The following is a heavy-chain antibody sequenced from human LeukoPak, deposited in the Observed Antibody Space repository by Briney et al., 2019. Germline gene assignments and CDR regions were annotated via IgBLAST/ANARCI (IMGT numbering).Heavy chain of an antibody. CDR1: GDSISRYY. V-gene: IGHV4-4*07. D-gene: IGHD3-10*01. CDR2: IYNGGII. J-gene: IGHJ5*02. Sequence: SETLSLTCTVSGDSISRYYWSWIRQPAGKGLEWIGRIYNGGIITYNPSLKGRVTMSIDTSNNQFSLRLRFVTAADTAVYYCARDSGTTGEVKFDPWGQGTLVTVSS. CDR3: ARDSGTTGEVKFDP.